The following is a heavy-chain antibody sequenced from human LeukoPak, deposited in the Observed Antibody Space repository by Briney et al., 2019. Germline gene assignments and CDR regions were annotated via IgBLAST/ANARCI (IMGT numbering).Heavy chain of an antibody. V-gene: IGHV3-33*06. J-gene: IGHJ4*02. CDR3: AKVNSGLVLRYFDWLGAPDY. D-gene: IGHD3-9*01. Sequence: PGRSLRLSCAASGFTFSNYGMHWVRQTPGKGLEWVAVIWYDGSNKYYADSVKGRFTISRDNSKNTLYLQMNSLRAEDTAVYYCAKVNSGLVLRYFDWLGAPDYWGQGTLVTVSS. CDR1: GFTFSNYG. CDR2: IWYDGSNK.